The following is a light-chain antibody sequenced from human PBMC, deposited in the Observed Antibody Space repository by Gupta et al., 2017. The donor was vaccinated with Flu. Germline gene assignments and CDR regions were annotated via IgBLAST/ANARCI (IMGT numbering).Light chain of an antibody. V-gene: IGKV3-20*01. CDR1: QSVSNNY. Sequence: DIVLTQSPGTLSLSPGERVTLSCRASQSVSNNYLAWYQQKPGQAPRLLIAGASNRATAIPDRFSGSGSGTDFTLTISGLQPADSAVYYCQQDGTSPQTFGQGTKVEIK. CDR3: QQDGTSPQT. J-gene: IGKJ1*01. CDR2: GAS.